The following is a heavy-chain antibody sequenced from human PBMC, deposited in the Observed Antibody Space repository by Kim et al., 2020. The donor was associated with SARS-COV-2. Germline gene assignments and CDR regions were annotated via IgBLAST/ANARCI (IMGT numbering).Heavy chain of an antibody. CDR2: ISYDGSNK. D-gene: IGHD3-22*01. Sequence: GGSLRLSCAASGFTFSSYGMHWVRQAPGKGLEWVAVISYDGSNKYYADSVKGRFTISRDNSKNTLYLQMNSLRAEDTAVYYCAKDFEYYYDSSGYNPDRYYYGMDVWGQGTTVTVSS. CDR3: AKDFEYYYDSSGYNPDRYYYGMDV. CDR1: GFTFSSYG. J-gene: IGHJ6*02. V-gene: IGHV3-30*18.